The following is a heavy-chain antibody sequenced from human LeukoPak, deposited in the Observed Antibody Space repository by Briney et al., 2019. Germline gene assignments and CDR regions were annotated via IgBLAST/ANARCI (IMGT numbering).Heavy chain of an antibody. V-gene: IGHV3-9*01. CDR3: ARGGNWNHPRDFDY. J-gene: IGHJ4*02. D-gene: IGHD1-14*01. CDR1: GFTFDDYA. Sequence: GGSLRLSCAASGFTFDDYAMHWVRQAPGKGLEWVSGISWNSGSIGYADSVKGRFTISRDNAKNSLYLQMNSPRAEDTAVYYCARGGNWNHPRDFDYWGQGTLVTVSS. CDR2: ISWNSGSI.